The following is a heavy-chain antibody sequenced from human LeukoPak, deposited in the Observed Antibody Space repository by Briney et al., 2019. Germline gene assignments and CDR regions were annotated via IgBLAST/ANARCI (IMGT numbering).Heavy chain of an antibody. V-gene: IGHV3-53*01. CDR1: GSGFTVSSNY. CDR2: IYTGGST. Sequence: GGSLRLSCAASGSGFTVSSNYMSWVRQAPGKGLEWVSVIYTGGSTYYADSVKGRFTISRDNSKNTLYLQMNGLRAEDTAVYYCASSRFWSGFTVNYWGQGTLVTVSS. J-gene: IGHJ4*02. D-gene: IGHD3-3*01. CDR3: ASSRFWSGFTVNY.